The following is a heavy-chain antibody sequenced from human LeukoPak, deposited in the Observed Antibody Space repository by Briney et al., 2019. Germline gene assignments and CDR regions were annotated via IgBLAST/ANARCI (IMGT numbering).Heavy chain of an antibody. D-gene: IGHD6-6*01. CDR3: AKDISSYVRHMDV. CDR2: ISWNSGNI. J-gene: IGHJ6*02. Sequence: GGSLRLSCAASGFTFDDYAMHWVRQAPGKGLEWVAGISWNSGNIGYADSVRGRSTISRDNAKNSLYLQINSLRAEDTALYYCAKDISSYVRHMDVWGQGTTVTVSS. V-gene: IGHV3-9*01. CDR1: GFTFDDYA.